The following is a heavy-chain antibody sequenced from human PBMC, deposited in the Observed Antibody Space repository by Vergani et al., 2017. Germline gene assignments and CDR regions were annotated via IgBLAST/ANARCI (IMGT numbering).Heavy chain of an antibody. Sequence: VQLVLSGAEVKKPGATVQISCKVSGYTFTDYYMHWVRQAPGQGLEWMGGIIPIFGTANYAQKFQGRVTITADESTSTAYMELSSLRSEDTAVYYCARAGYYDFWXGYYTRGGTAQFDYWGQGTLVTVSS. CDR3: ARAGYYDFWXGYYTRGGTAQFDY. D-gene: IGHD3-3*01. J-gene: IGHJ4*02. V-gene: IGHV1-69*13. CDR2: IIPIFGTA. CDR1: GYTFTDYY.